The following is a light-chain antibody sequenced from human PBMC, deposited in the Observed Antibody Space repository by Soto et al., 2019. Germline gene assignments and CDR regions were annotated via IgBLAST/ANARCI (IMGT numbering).Light chain of an antibody. V-gene: IGLV2-14*01. Sequence: QSALTQPASVSGSPGQSITISCTGTSSDVGGYNYVSWYQQLPGTAPKLMIYGVTNRPSGVSNRFSGSKSGNTASLTISGLQAEDEADYYCSLYTSTSTLVVFGTGTKLTVL. CDR2: GVT. J-gene: IGLJ1*01. CDR1: SSDVGGYNY. CDR3: SLYTSTSTLVV.